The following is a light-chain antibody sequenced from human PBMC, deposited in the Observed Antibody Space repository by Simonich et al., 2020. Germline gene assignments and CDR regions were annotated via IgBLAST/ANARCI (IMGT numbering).Light chain of an antibody. CDR3: CSYAGSYTLV. V-gene: IGLV6-57*03. CDR1: SGSIASNY. Sequence: NFMLTQPHSVSESPGKTVTISCTRSSGSIASNYVQWYQQRPGSAPTTVIYEDNQIPSGVPDRFSGAKSGNTASLTISGLQAEDEADYYCCSYAGSYTLVFGGGTKLTVL. J-gene: IGLJ2*01. CDR2: EDN.